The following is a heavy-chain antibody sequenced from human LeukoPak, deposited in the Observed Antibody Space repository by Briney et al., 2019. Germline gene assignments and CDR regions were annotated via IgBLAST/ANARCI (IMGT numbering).Heavy chain of an antibody. Sequence: VASVKVSCKASGAGSYFHWLRQAPGQGPEWLGWNNPANGDTEYAQKFQGRVTMTSDTSINTAYMELSRLRYDETAIYYCARDQWIHGVLTGYIVWGQGTMVTVSS. V-gene: IGHV1-2*02. J-gene: IGHJ3*01. CDR3: ARDQWIHGVLTGYIV. CDR2: NNPANGDT. CDR1: GAGSY. D-gene: IGHD3-9*01.